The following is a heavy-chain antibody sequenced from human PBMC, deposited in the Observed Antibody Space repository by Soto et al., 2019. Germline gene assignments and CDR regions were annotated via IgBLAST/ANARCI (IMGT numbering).Heavy chain of an antibody. CDR1: GFTFDDYA. Sequence: SLKTSFAASGFTFDDYAMHWVRQAPGAGLEWVYCXXWXXGXTXXXDXXXGRFTISRDNANNSLYLRMNSLKTEDTALYYCVKPLVKSSWYPFDIWGQGTLVTASS. V-gene: IGHV3-9*01. D-gene: IGHD6-13*01. CDR2: XXWXXGXT. CDR3: VKPLVKSSWYPFDI. J-gene: IGHJ4*02.